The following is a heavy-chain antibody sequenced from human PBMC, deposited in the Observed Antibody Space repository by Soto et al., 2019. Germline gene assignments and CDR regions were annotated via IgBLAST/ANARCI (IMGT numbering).Heavy chain of an antibody. CDR3: ARDSPIGSVFSGYDAIDL. CDR1: GGTFSTST. J-gene: IGHJ4*02. Sequence: QVQLVQSGAEVKEPGSSVKVSCKASGGTFSTSTFTWVRQAPGQGLEWMGRIIPILDTADYAQKFQASVTITADKSTSTAFTELSSLRSEDTGIYYCARDSPIGSVFSGYDAIDLWGQGTLVTVSP. V-gene: IGHV1-69*08. D-gene: IGHD5-12*01. CDR2: IIPILDTA.